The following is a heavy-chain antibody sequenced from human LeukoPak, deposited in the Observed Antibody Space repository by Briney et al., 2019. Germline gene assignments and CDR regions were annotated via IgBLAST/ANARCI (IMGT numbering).Heavy chain of an antibody. V-gene: IGHV3-74*01. CDR2: INSAGSST. CDR3: AREAPCGSDCSYYPDY. J-gene: IGHJ4*02. D-gene: IGHD2-21*02. CDR1: GFTFRNYA. Sequence: PGGSLRLSCAASGFTFRNYAVHWVRQAPGKGLVWVSRINSAGSSTTYADSVKGRFTISRDNAKNTLYLQVNSLRAEDTAVYYCAREAPCGSDCSYYPDYWGQGTLVTVSS.